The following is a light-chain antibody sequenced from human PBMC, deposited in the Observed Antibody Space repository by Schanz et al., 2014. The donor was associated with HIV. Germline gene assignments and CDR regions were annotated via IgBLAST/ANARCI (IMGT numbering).Light chain of an antibody. J-gene: IGKJ4*01. CDR1: QSVSSN. CDR3: QQCSNSPLT. CDR2: GTS. Sequence: EIVMTQSPATLSVSPGERATLSCRASQSVSSNLAWYQHKPGQAPRLLIYGTSTRATGIPTRFSGSGSGTEFTLTISRLEPEDFAVYYCQQCSNSPLTFGGGTKVEIK. V-gene: IGKV3-15*01.